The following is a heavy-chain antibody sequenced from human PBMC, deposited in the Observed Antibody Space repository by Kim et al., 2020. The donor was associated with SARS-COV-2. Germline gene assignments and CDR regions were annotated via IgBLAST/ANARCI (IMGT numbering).Heavy chain of an antibody. V-gene: IGHV3-53*01. J-gene: IGHJ4*02. Sequence: GGSLRLSCAASGFTVSTNYMGWLRQAPGKGLEWVSVLYPGGDTFYADSLKGRFTISRDSSKNTVYLQMNSLRTDDTAVYYFANTNAHSWGQGTLVTVSS. CDR3: ANTNAHS. D-gene: IGHD2-8*01. CDR1: GFTVSTNY. CDR2: LYPGGDT.